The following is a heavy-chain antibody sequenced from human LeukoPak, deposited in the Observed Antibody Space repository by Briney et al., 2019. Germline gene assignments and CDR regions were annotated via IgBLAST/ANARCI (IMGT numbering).Heavy chain of an antibody. CDR2: INPNSGGT. D-gene: IGHD3-10*01. CDR3: ARDPSSMVRGVTDDY. Sequence: ASVKVSCKASGYTFTGYYMHRVRQAPGQGLEWMGWINPNSGGTNYAQKFQGRVTMTRDTSISTAYMELSRLRSDDTAVYYCARDPSSMVRGVTDDYWGQGTLVTVSS. CDR1: GYTFTGYY. J-gene: IGHJ4*02. V-gene: IGHV1-2*02.